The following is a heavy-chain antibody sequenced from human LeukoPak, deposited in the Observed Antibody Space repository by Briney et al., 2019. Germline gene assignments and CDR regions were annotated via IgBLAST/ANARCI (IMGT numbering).Heavy chain of an antibody. D-gene: IGHD5-24*01. Sequence: SVKVSCKASGGTFSSYAISWVRQAPGQGLEWMGGIIPILGTANYAQKFQGRVTITADESTSTAYMELSSLRSEDTAVYYCAGLEGGGAYHHYNTEYFQHWGQGTLVTVSS. CDR3: AGLEGGGAYHHYNTEYFQH. CDR1: GGTFSSYA. CDR2: IIPILGTA. J-gene: IGHJ1*01. V-gene: IGHV1-69*01.